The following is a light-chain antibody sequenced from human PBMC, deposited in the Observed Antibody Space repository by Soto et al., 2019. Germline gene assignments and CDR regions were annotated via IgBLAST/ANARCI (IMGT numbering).Light chain of an antibody. Sequence: DIQMTQSPSTLSASVGDRVTITCRASQSISSWLAWYQQKPGKAPKLLIYKASSLESGVPSRFSGSGSGTEFTLTISSLQPEDFATYYCQQLNSYPPLTFGQGTRLEI. CDR3: QQLNSYPPLT. J-gene: IGKJ5*01. V-gene: IGKV1-5*03. CDR1: QSISSW. CDR2: KAS.